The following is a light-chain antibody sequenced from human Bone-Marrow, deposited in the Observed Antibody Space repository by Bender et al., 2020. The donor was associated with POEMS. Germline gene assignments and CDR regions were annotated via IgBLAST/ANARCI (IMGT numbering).Light chain of an antibody. Sequence: QSVLPQPPSVSGAPGQRVTISCTGSSSNTGSGYDINWYQHLPGTAPKLLIYGYNNRPSGVPYRFSGSKSGNTASLTISGLQVDDDGDYYCCSYVDDGIWVFGGGTKLTVL. V-gene: IGLV1-40*01. J-gene: IGLJ3*02. CDR2: GYN. CDR1: SSNTGSGYD. CDR3: CSYVDDGIWV.